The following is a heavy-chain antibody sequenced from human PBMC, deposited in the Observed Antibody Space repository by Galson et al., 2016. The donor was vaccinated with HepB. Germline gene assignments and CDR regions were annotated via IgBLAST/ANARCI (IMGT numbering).Heavy chain of an antibody. V-gene: IGHV4-4*02. J-gene: IGHJ5*02. CDR2: IYHSGST. D-gene: IGHD1-7*01. CDR3: ARRPGTGNYGWFDP. CDR1: GGSISSSNW. Sequence: SETLSLTCAVSGGSISSSNWWSWVRQPPGKGLEWIGEIYHSGSTNYNPSLKSRVTISVDTSKSQFSLKLSSVTAADTAVYYCARRPGTGNYGWFDPWGQGTLVTVSS.